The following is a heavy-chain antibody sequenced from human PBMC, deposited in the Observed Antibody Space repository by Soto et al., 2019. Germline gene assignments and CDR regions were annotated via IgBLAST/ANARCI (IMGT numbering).Heavy chain of an antibody. J-gene: IGHJ4*02. Sequence: PSETLSLTCTVSGGSISSYYWSWIRQPPGKGLEWIGYIYYSGSTNYNPSLKSRVTISVDTSKNQFSLKLSSVTAADTAVYYCARYSGGSGSYSDPEYYFDYWGQGTLVTVSS. CDR2: IYYSGST. D-gene: IGHD3-10*01. CDR3: ARYSGGSGSYSDPEYYFDY. V-gene: IGHV4-59*08. CDR1: GGSISSYY.